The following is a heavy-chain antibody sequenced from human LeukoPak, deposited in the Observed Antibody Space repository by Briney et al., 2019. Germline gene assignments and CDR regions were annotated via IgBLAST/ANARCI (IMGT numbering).Heavy chain of an antibody. CDR1: GFTFSSYS. V-gene: IGHV3-48*04. CDR2: ISSSSSTI. CDR3: ARGNPADY. Sequence: GGSLRLSCTASGFTFSSYSMNWVRQAPGKGLEWVSYISSSSSTIYYADSVKGRFTISRDNAKNSLYLQMNSLRVEDTAVYYCARGNPADYWGQGTLVTVSS. J-gene: IGHJ4*02.